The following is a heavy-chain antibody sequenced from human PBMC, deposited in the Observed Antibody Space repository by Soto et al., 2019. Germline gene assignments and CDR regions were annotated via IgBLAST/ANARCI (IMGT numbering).Heavy chain of an antibody. CDR1: GYTFTNYW. Sequence: ASVKISCKGSGYTFTNYWIGWVRQMPVKGPEWMGIIYPGDSDTKYNPSFQGQVTISADKSITTTYLQWSSLKASDTAIYYCAASIFYYGMDVWGQGTTVTVSS. J-gene: IGHJ6*02. CDR2: IYPGDSDT. V-gene: IGHV5-51*01. CDR3: AASIFYYGMDV.